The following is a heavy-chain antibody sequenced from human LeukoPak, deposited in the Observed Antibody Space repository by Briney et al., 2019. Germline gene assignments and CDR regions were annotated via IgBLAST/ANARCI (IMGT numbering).Heavy chain of an antibody. D-gene: IGHD1-26*01. CDR1: GGSINSSNW. Sequence: SETLSLTSAVSGGSINSSNWWSWVRQPPGKGLEWIGEIYHSGSTKCNPSLKSRVTISVDKSKNQFSLKLNSMTAADTAVYYCAREVGRGLFDYWGQGTLVTVSS. V-gene: IGHV4-4*02. CDR3: AREVGRGLFDY. CDR2: IYHSGST. J-gene: IGHJ4*02.